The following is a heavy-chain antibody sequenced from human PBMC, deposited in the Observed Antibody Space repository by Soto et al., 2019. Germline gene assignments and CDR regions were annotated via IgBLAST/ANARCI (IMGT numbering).Heavy chain of an antibody. J-gene: IGHJ6*02. CDR1: GFTFSSYA. Sequence: GGSLRLSCAASGFTFSSYAMSWVRQAPGKGLEWVSAISGSGGRTYYADSVKGLFTISRDNSKNTVYLQMNSLRAEDTAVYYCAKISTRSTIFGVVIPHYGMDVWGQGTTVTVSS. CDR2: ISGSGGRT. V-gene: IGHV3-23*01. CDR3: AKISTRSTIFGVVIPHYGMDV. D-gene: IGHD3-3*01.